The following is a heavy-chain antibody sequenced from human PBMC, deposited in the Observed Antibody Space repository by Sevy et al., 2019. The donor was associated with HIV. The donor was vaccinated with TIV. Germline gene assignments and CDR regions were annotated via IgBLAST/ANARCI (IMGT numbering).Heavy chain of an antibody. V-gene: IGHV3-23*01. J-gene: IGHJ6*02. Sequence: GGSLRLSCAASGFTFSSYAMNWVRQAPGKGLEWVSSISSSGRGTYYAHSVEGRFTISRDNSENSLYLQMNSLRADDTAVYYCAKGYCSGGSCPRDYYYYGMDVWGQGTTVTVSS. D-gene: IGHD2-15*01. CDR1: GFTFSSYA. CDR3: AKGYCSGGSCPRDYYYYGMDV. CDR2: ISSSGRGT.